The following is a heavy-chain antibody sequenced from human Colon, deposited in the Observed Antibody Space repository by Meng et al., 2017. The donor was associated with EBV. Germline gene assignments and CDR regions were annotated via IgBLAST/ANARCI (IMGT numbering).Heavy chain of an antibody. Sequence: QVQLVESGXGGVQPXRSLRLXXXASGFTFSNYGIHWVRQAPGKGLEWVAVIWYDGSNKYYADSVKGRFTISRDNSKNTLYLQMNSLRAEDTAVYYCARDEDYYDSRGHYYDPHLRYWGQGILVTVSS. CDR1: GFTFSNYG. D-gene: IGHD3-22*01. CDR2: IWYDGSNK. J-gene: IGHJ4*02. V-gene: IGHV3-33*01. CDR3: ARDEDYYDSRGHYYDPHLRY.